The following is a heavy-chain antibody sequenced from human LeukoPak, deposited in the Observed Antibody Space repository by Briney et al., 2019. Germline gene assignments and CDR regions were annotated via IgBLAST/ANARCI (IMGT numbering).Heavy chain of an antibody. CDR2: ISGSGGST. CDR1: GFTVSSNY. Sequence: GGSLRLSCAASGFTVSSNYMSWVRQAPGKGLEWVSAISGSGGSTYYADSVKGRFTISRDNSKNTLYLQMNSLRAEDTAVYYCANPITAASFLVPVDYWGQGTLVTVSS. V-gene: IGHV3-23*01. CDR3: ANPITAASFLVPVDY. J-gene: IGHJ4*02. D-gene: IGHD6-13*01.